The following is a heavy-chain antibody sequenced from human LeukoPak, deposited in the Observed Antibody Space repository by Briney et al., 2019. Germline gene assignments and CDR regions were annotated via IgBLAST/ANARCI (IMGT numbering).Heavy chain of an antibody. CDR3: ARGLSSSWRDYYFDY. CDR1: GYTFTSYG. V-gene: IGHV1-18*01. Sequence: GASVKVSCKASGYTFTSYGISWVRQAPGQGLEWMGWISAYNGNTNYAQKLQGRVTMTTDTSTSTAYMELRSLRSDDTAVYYCARGLSSSWRDYYFDYWGQGTLVTVSS. D-gene: IGHD6-13*01. CDR2: ISAYNGNT. J-gene: IGHJ4*02.